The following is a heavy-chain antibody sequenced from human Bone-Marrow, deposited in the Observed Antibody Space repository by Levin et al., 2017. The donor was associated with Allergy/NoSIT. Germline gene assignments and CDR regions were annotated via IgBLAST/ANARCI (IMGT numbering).Heavy chain of an antibody. CDR1: GASISSHDW. D-gene: IGHD2-8*01. J-gene: IGHJ6*03. CDR3: AGNGLYCMDV. CDR2: VHHSGST. Sequence: PSETLSLTCVVSGASISSHDWWSWVRQAPGKGLEWIAEVHHSGSTNYNPSLKSRVTISVDNSNNYLSLKVSSVTAADTAVYYGAGNGLYCMDVWGKGTTVTVSS. V-gene: IGHV4-4*02.